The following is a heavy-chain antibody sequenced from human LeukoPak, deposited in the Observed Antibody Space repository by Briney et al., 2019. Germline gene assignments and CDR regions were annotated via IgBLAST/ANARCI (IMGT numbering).Heavy chain of an antibody. J-gene: IGHJ3*02. CDR2: ISWNSGSI. V-gene: IGHV3-9*01. CDR3: ALGGSSDAFDI. Sequence: GGSLRLSCAASGFTFDDYAMHWVRQAPGKGLEWVSGISWNSGSIGYADSVKGRFTITRENSRNTLYLQINSLRVEDTAVYYCALGGSSDAFDIWGQGTMVTVSS. D-gene: IGHD1-26*01. CDR1: GFTFDDYA.